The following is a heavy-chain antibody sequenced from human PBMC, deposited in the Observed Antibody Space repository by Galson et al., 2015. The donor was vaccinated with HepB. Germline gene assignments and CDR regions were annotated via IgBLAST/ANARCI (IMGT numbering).Heavy chain of an antibody. CDR1: GFSFSNYS. Sequence: SLRLSCAGSGFSFSNYSMDWVRQAPGKGLEWVSYISHKSEAIYYADSVKGRFTISRDDGTNSLYLQMNSLRVEDTAVYYCARDGKRGYDMDHWGQGTLVTVSS. D-gene: IGHD5-12*01. CDR2: ISHKSEAI. J-gene: IGHJ4*02. V-gene: IGHV3-48*01. CDR3: ARDGKRGYDMDH.